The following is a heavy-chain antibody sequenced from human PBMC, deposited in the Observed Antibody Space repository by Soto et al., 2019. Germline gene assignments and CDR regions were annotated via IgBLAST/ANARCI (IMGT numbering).Heavy chain of an antibody. CDR1: GFTFTSSA. CDR2: IVVGSGNT. V-gene: IGHV1-58*02. J-gene: IGHJ3*02. CDR3: AAAVPNCSGGSCYPYNDAFDI. D-gene: IGHD2-15*01. Sequence: ASVKVSCKASGFTFTSSAMQWVRQARGQRLEWIGWIVVGSGNTNYAQKFQERVTITRDMSTSTAYMELSSLRSEDTAVYYCAAAVPNCSGGSCYPYNDAFDIWGQGTMVTVSS.